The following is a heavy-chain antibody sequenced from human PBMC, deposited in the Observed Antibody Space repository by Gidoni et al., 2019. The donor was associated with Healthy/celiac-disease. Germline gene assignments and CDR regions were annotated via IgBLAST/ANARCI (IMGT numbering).Heavy chain of an antibody. CDR3: ARLVNPYWYFDL. J-gene: IGHJ2*01. Sequence: QVQLQQWGAGLLKPSETLSLTCAVYGGSFSGYYWSWIRQPPGKGLEWLGEINHSGSTNYNPSLKSRVTISVDTSKNQFSLKLSSVTAADTAVYYCARLVNPYWYFDLWGRGTLVTVSS. CDR2: INHSGST. V-gene: IGHV4-34*01. CDR1: GGSFSGYY.